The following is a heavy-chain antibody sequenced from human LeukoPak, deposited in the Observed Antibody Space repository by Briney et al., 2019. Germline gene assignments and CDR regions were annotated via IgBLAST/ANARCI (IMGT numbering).Heavy chain of an antibody. CDR1: EFTFTTYW. D-gene: IGHD2-15*01. Sequence: GGSLRLSCAASEFTFTTYWMSWVRQAPGKGLEWVANIKQGGSEKDYVDSVKGRFTISRDNAKNSLYLQMNSLGAEDTAVYYCARDRPDCSGGSCYSSTFDYWGQGTLVTVSS. CDR2: IKQGGSEK. J-gene: IGHJ4*02. CDR3: ARDRPDCSGGSCYSSTFDY. V-gene: IGHV3-7*01.